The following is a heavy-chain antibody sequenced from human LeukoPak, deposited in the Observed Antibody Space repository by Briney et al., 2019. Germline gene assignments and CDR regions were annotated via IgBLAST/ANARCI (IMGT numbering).Heavy chain of an antibody. CDR3: ASGLPRVAAALFDY. V-gene: IGHV3-7*01. J-gene: IGHJ4*02. Sequence: GGSLRLSCAASGFTFSNAWMNWVRQAPGKGLEWVANIKQGGSEKYYVDSVKGRFTISRDDAKNSLYLQMSSLRVDDTAVYYCASGLPRVAAALFDYWGLGTLVTVSS. D-gene: IGHD6-13*01. CDR2: IKQGGSEK. CDR1: GFTFSNAW.